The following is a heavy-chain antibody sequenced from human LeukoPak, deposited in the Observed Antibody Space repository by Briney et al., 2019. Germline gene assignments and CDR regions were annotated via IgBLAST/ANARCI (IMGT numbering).Heavy chain of an antibody. CDR3: ARDNEWFGIDY. D-gene: IGHD3-10*01. Sequence: PSQTLSLTCTVSGGSISSGGYYWSWFRQHPGKGLEWIGFIYYRGKSYYKPSLKSRVTISVDTSKNQFSLRLNSVTAADTAVYYCARDNEWFGIDYWGQGTLVTVSS. CDR2: IYYRGKS. CDR1: GGSISSGGYY. J-gene: IGHJ4*02. V-gene: IGHV4-31*03.